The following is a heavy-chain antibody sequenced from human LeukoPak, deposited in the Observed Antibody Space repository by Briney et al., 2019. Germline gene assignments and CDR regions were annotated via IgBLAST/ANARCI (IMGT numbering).Heavy chain of an antibody. Sequence: SETLSLTCAVSGGSISSSNWWSWVRQPPGKGLEWIGEIYHSGSTNYNPSLKSRVTISVDTSKNQFSLKLSSVTAADTAVYYCARLGNYNADLDYWGQGTLVTVSS. V-gene: IGHV4-4*02. D-gene: IGHD4-11*01. CDR2: IYHSGST. J-gene: IGHJ4*02. CDR1: GGSISSSNW. CDR3: ARLGNYNADLDY.